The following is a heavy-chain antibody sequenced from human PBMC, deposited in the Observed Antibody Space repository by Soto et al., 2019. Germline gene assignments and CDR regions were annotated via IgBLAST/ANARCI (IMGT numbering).Heavy chain of an antibody. D-gene: IGHD3-10*01. V-gene: IGHV1-69*01. CDR1: GGSFNNYA. CDR3: AVAMVREILIFESSGMHV. J-gene: IGHJ6*02. CDR2: IIPNFDTP. Sequence: QVHLVQSGAEVKKPGSSVKVSCKTSGGSFNNYAVSWVRQAPGQGLEWMGGIIPNFDTPTYAQKFQDRVTIIADESTSTVYMELRSLRSNVTAVYYCAVAMVREILIFESSGMHVWGQGTTVIVSS.